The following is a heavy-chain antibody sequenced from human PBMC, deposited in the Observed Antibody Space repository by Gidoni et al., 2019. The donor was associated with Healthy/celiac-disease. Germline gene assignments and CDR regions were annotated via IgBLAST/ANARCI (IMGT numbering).Heavy chain of an antibody. CDR2: INHSGST. J-gene: IGHJ5*02. V-gene: IGHV4-34*01. CDR3: ARCRTYYYGSGSRPNWFDP. D-gene: IGHD3-10*01. Sequence: QVQLQQWGAGLLKPSETLSLTCAVYGGSFSGYYWSWIRQPPGKGLEWIGEINHSGSTNYNPSLKSRVTISVDTSKNQFSLKLSSVTAADTAVYYCARCRTYYYGSGSRPNWFDPWGQGTLVTVSS. CDR1: GGSFSGYY.